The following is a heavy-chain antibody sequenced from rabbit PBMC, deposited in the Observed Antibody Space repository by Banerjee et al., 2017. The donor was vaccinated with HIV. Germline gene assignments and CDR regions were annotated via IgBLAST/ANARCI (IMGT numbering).Heavy chain of an antibody. CDR3: ARGDTAYAYAMGL. V-gene: IGHV1S40*01. CDR1: GFSFSSGYD. D-gene: IGHD6-1*01. Sequence: QSLEESGGDLVQPEGSLTLTCTASGFSFSSGYDMYWVRQAPGKGLEWIGCTYTGGGSTDYASWAKGRFTISKTSSTTVTLQMTSLTAADTATYFCARGDTAYAYAMGLWGPGTLVTVS. J-gene: IGHJ6*01. CDR2: TYTGGGST.